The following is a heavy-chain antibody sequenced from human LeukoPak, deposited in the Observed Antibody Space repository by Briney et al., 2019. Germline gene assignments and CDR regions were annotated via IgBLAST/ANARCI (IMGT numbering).Heavy chain of an antibody. V-gene: IGHV4-59*01. D-gene: IGHD1-26*01. J-gene: IGHJ3*02. CDR1: GGSISSYY. Sequence: SETLSLTCTVSGGSISSYYWSWIRQPPGKGLEWIGYIYYSGSTNYNPSLKSRVTISVDTSKNQFSLKLSSVTAADTAVYYCASGWGLGRHAFDIWGQGTMVTVSS. CDR3: ASGWGLGRHAFDI. CDR2: IYYSGST.